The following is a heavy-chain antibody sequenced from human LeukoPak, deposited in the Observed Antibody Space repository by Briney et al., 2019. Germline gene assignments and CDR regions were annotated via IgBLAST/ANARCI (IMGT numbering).Heavy chain of an antibody. D-gene: IGHD1-1*01. CDR2: IRYDGSNK. CDR1: GFTFSSYG. J-gene: IGHJ4*02. Sequence: GGSLRLSCAASGFTFSSYGMHWVRQAPGKGLEWVAFIRYDGSNKYYADSVKGRFTISRDNAKNSLYLQMNSLRAEDMALYYCATEGGYWGQGTLVTVSS. CDR3: ATEGGY. V-gene: IGHV3-30*02.